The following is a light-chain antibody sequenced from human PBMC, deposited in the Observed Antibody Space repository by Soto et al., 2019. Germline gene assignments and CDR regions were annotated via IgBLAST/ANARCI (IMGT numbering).Light chain of an antibody. V-gene: IGKV4-1*01. CDR2: WAS. Sequence: DIVMTQSPDSLAVSLGDSATINCKSSRNVLYRSNNKNYLAWYQQKPGQPPKLLIYWASTRESGVPDRFTGSGSGTDFTLPINSLQADDVAVYYCQQYYTTPPSFVQGTKLEIK. J-gene: IGKJ2*01. CDR3: QQYYTTPPS. CDR1: RNVLYRSNNKNY.